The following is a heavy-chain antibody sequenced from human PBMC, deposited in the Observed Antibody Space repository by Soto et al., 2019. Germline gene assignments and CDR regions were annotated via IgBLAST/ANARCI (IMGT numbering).Heavy chain of an antibody. D-gene: IGHD3-3*01. J-gene: IGHJ6*02. V-gene: IGHV4-39*07. Sequence: SETLSLTCTVSGGSISSGGYYWGWIRQPPGKGLEWIGSIYHSGSTYYNPSLKSRVTISVDTSKNQSSLKLSSVTAADTAVYYCARENVLRFLEWLSPGDYYYGMDVWGQGTTVTVSS. CDR3: ARENVLRFLEWLSPGDYYYGMDV. CDR1: GGSISSGGYY. CDR2: IYHSGST.